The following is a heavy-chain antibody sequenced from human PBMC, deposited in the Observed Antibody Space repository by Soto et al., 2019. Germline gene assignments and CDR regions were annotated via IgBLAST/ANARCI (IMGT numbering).Heavy chain of an antibody. V-gene: IGHV4-4*07. D-gene: IGHD3-10*01. Sequence: QVQLQESGPGLVNPSETLSLTCSVSGGVISNNYWSWIRQPAGKGLEWIGRIYASGSTNYNPSLKSRVTMTVDTSKNQFSLKMSSVTAADTAVYYCAKDVYGSGNYYIPYWGQGTLVTVSS. CDR1: GGVISNNY. CDR2: IYASGST. CDR3: AKDVYGSGNYYIPY. J-gene: IGHJ4*02.